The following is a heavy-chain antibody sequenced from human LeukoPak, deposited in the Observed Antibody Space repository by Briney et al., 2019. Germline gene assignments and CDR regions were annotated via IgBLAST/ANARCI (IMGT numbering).Heavy chain of an antibody. D-gene: IGHD1-26*01. V-gene: IGHV4-4*09. Sequence: PSETLSLTCTVSGGSISGYYWSWIRRPPGQGLEWIAYIHSNGYTNYNPSLKSRVTISVDTSKNQFTLKVTSVTAADTAMYYCTKREGPMSGSYDYFDPWGQGTLVTV. CDR1: GGSISGYY. CDR2: IHSNGYT. J-gene: IGHJ5*02. CDR3: TKREGPMSGSYDYFDP.